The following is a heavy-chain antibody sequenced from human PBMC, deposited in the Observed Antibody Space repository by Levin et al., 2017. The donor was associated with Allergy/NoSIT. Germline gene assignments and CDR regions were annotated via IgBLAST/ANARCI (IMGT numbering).Heavy chain of an antibody. J-gene: IGHJ6*03. D-gene: IGHD3-9*01. CDR1: GFTFSSYG. CDR3: AKGPTKKDVLRYFDWINMDV. CDR2: ISYDGSNK. V-gene: IGHV3-30*18. Sequence: GGSLRLSCAASGFTFSSYGMHWVRQAPGKGLEWVAVISYDGSNKYYADSVKGRFTISRDNSKNTLYLQMNSLRAEDTAVYYCAKGPTKKDVLRYFDWINMDVWGKGTTVTVSS.